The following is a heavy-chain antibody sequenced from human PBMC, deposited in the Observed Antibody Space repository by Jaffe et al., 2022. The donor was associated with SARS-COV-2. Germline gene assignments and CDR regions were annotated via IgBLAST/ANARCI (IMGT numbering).Heavy chain of an antibody. CDR1: GHTFTRYY. CDR3: AMEFYDSSGYYVPREY. J-gene: IGHJ4*02. Sequence: QVQLVQSGAEVKKPGASVKVSCKASGHTFTRYYIHWVRQAPGQGLEYMGIINPSGGSTSYVQKFQGRVTMTRDTSTNTVHMELNSLRSDDTAVYYCAMEFYDSSGYYVPREYWGQGTLVTVSS. D-gene: IGHD3-22*01. CDR2: INPSGGST. V-gene: IGHV1-46*01.